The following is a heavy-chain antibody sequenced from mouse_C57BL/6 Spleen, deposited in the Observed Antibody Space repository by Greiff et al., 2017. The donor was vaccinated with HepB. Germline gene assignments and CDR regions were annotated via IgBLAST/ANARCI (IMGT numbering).Heavy chain of an antibody. J-gene: IGHJ4*01. D-gene: IGHD1-1*01. CDR2: IHPNSGST. CDR3: ARAGYGSSYGAMDY. V-gene: IGHV1-64*01. Sequence: VQLQQPGAELVKPGASVKLSCKASGYTFTSYWMHWVKQRPGQGLEWIGMIHPNSGSTNYNEKFKSKATLTVDKSSSTAYMQLSSLTSEDSAVYYCARAGYGSSYGAMDYWGQGTSVTVSS. CDR1: GYTFTSYW.